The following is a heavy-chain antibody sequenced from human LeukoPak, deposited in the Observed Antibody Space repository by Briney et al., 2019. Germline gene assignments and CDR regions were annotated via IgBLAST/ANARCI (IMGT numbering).Heavy chain of an antibody. CDR3: AQVMGIRGAPSDY. Sequence: GGSLRLSCAASGFTFSSYAIGWVRQAPGEGLEWVSAISSSGGTKYYADSVNGRFTISRDNSKNTLYLQMNSLTAEDTALYYCAQVMGIRGAPSDYWGQGTLVTVSS. V-gene: IGHV3-23*01. D-gene: IGHD3-10*01. J-gene: IGHJ4*02. CDR2: ISSSGGTK. CDR1: GFTFSSYA.